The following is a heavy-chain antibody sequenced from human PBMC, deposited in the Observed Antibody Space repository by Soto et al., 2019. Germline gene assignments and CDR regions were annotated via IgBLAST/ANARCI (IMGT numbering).Heavy chain of an antibody. CDR3: ARVVAVANEEVYYYFCMDA. V-gene: IGHV1-18*01. CDR2: ISAYNGNT. CDR1: GYTFTSYG. J-gene: IGHJ6*04. Sequence: ASVKVSCKASGYTFTSYGISWVRQAPGQGHKWMGWISAYNGNTNYAQKLQGRVTMTTDTSTSTAYMELRSLRSDDTAVYYCARVVAVANEEVYYYFCMDAWRDATTVTVPS. D-gene: IGHD6-19*01.